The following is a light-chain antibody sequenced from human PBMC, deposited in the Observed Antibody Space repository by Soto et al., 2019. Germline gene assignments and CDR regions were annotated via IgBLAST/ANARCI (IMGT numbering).Light chain of an antibody. V-gene: IGKV3-20*01. CDR3: QQYVTSPYI. CDR2: GVS. Sequence: IVLTQSPGTLSLSPGERATLSCRASQSVSSSYLAWYQQKPGQAPRLLIHGVSTRATGIPDRFSGSGSGTGFTLTISRLEPEDFAVYYCQQYVTSPYIFGQGTKLEIK. J-gene: IGKJ2*01. CDR1: QSVSSSY.